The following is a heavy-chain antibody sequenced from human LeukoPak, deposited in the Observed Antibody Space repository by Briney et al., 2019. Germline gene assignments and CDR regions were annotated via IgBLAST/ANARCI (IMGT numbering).Heavy chain of an antibody. V-gene: IGHV4-39*01. D-gene: IGHD1-20*01. CDR1: GGSISSSSYY. J-gene: IGHJ5*02. CDR2: IYYSGST. Sequence: SETLSLTCTVSGGSISSSSYYWGWIRQPPGKGLEWIGSIYYSGSTYYNPSLKSRVTISVDTSKNQFSLKLSSVTAADTAVYYCARQVTGSFRRFVPWGQGTPVTVSS. CDR3: ARQVTGSFRRFVP.